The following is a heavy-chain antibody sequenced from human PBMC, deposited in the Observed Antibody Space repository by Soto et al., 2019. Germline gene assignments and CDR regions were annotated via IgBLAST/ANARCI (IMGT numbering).Heavy chain of an antibody. CDR1: GFTFSSYG. CDR3: AKDWGDYSNQRVYYYYYGMDV. CDR2: ISYDGSNK. D-gene: IGHD4-4*01. J-gene: IGHJ6*01. V-gene: IGHV3-30*18. Sequence: QVQLVESGGGVVQPGRSLRLSCAASGFTFSSYGMHWVRQAPGKGLEWVAVISYDGSNKYYADSVKGRFTISRDNSKNTLYLQMNSLRAEDTAVYYCAKDWGDYSNQRVYYYYYGMDVW.